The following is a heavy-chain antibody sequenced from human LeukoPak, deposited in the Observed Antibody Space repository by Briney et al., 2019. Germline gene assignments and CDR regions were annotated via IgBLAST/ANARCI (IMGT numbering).Heavy chain of an antibody. D-gene: IGHD5-12*01. J-gene: IGHJ6*02. CDR1: GYTFTSYS. V-gene: IGHV1-18*01. CDR2: ISAYNSNT. CDR3: ARLGSRPYGSSGYDRHGMDV. Sequence: ASVKVSCKSSGYTFTSYSISWVRQGPGQGLEWMGWISAYNSNTNYAQKLQGRVTMTTDTSTSAAYMELRSLRSDDTAVYYCARLGSRPYGSSGYDRHGMDVWGQGTTVTVSS.